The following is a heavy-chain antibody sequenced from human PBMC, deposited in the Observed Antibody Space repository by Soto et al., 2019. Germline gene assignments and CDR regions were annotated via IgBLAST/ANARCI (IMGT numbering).Heavy chain of an antibody. D-gene: IGHD3-10*01. CDR2: IYHSVST. Sequence: QVQLQESGPGLVKPSGTLSLTCAVSGASISSSNWWTWVRQPPGKGLEWIGEIYHSVSTNYNPSLMSRVTISLDKSKNHFSLRLSSVTAADTAVYYCATSRGSGRLDNWGQGTLVTVSS. J-gene: IGHJ4*02. V-gene: IGHV4-4*02. CDR3: ATSRGSGRLDN. CDR1: GASISSSNW.